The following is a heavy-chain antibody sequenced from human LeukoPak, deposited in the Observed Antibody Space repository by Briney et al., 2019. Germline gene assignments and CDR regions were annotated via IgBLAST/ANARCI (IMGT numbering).Heavy chain of an antibody. D-gene: IGHD3-3*01. Sequence: PSETLSLTCTVSGGSISSYYWSWLRQPPGKGLEWVGYIYYSGSTNYNPSLKSRVTISVDTSKNQFSLKLSSVTAADTAVYYCARGWSRTSADYWGQGTLVTASS. V-gene: IGHV4-59*01. J-gene: IGHJ4*02. CDR1: GGSISSYY. CDR3: ARGWSRTSADY. CDR2: IYYSGST.